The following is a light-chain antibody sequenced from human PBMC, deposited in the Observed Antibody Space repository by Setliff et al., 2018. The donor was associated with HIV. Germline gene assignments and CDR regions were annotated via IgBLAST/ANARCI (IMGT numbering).Light chain of an antibody. Sequence: SYALTQPPSVSVAPGKTARITCGGNNIGSKSVHWYQQKPGQAPVLVIYYDSDRPSGIPERFSGSNSENTATLTISRVEAGDEADYYCQVWDSSSDHDVFGTGTKVTVL. CDR1: NIGSKS. CDR2: YDS. J-gene: IGLJ1*01. V-gene: IGLV3-21*04. CDR3: QVWDSSSDHDV.